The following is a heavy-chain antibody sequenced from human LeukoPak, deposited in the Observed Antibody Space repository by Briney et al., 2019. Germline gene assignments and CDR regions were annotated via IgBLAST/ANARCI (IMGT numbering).Heavy chain of an antibody. CDR1: GGTFSSYA. V-gene: IGHV1-69*01. CDR2: IIPIFGTA. Sequence: SVKVSCKASGGTFSSYAISWVRQAPGQGLEWMGGIIPIFGTANYAQKFQGRVTITADESTSTAYMELSSLRSEDTAVYHCAREVRDIVVVPAAKYCYYYGMDVWGKGTTVTVSS. J-gene: IGHJ6*04. D-gene: IGHD2-2*01. CDR3: AREVRDIVVVPAAKYCYYYGMDV.